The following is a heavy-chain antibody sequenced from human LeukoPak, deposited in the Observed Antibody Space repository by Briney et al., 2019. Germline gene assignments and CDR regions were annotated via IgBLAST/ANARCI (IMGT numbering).Heavy chain of an antibody. CDR3: ARDATSGAYNWFDP. J-gene: IGHJ5*02. D-gene: IGHD2-8*01. CDR1: GYTFTSYY. Sequence: ASVKVSCKASGYTFTSYYMHWVRQAPGQGLEWMGWINTNTGNPAYAQGFTGRFVFSLDTSVSTAYLQINSLKAEDTAVYFCARDATSGAYNWFDPWGQGTSVTVSS. CDR2: INTNTGNP. V-gene: IGHV7-4-1*02.